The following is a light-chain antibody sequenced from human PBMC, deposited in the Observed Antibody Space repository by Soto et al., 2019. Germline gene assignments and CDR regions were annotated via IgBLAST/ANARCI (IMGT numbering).Light chain of an antibody. CDR3: QQSYNSPQT. CDR2: GAS. V-gene: IGKV3-15*01. Sequence: EIVRTQSPATLSLSLGHSATLSCRASQSVSLSLAWYQMRPGQPPRLLIYGASTRATDIPARFSGSGSGTDFTLTISSLQPEDFATYSCQQSYNSPQTFGQGTKVDNK. J-gene: IGKJ1*01. CDR1: QSVSLS.